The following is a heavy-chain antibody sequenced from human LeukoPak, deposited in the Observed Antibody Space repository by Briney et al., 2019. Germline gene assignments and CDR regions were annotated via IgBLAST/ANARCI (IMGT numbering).Heavy chain of an antibody. CDR3: AKLPVYNYYDSSGYYVDY. J-gene: IGHJ4*02. CDR2: ISYDGSNK. D-gene: IGHD3-22*01. V-gene: IGHV3-30*04. Sequence: PGRSLRLSCAASGFTFSSYAMHWVRQAPGKGLEWVAVISYDGSNKYYADSVKGRFTISRDNSKNTLYLQMNSLRAEDTAVYYCAKLPVYNYYDSSGYYVDYWGQGTLVTVSS. CDR1: GFTFSSYA.